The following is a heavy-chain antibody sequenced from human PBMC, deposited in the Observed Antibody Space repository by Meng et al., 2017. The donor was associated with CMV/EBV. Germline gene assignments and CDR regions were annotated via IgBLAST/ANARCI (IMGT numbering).Heavy chain of an antibody. CDR1: GFTFSSYE. D-gene: IGHD4-11*01. V-gene: IGHV3-48*03. J-gene: IGHJ5*02. CDR2: ISSSGSTI. CDR3: ARDRSGHSNYGFDP. Sequence: GESLRLSCAASGFTFSSYEMNWVRQAPGKGLEWVSYISSSGSTIYYADSVKGRFTISRDNAKNSVYLQMNSLRAEDTAVYYCARDRSGHSNYGFDPWGQGTLVTVSS.